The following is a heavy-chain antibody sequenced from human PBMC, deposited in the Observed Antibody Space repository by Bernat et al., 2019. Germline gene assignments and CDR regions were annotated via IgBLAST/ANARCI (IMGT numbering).Heavy chain of an antibody. J-gene: IGHJ3*02. CDR1: GGSISSSSYY. D-gene: IGHD5-12*01. V-gene: IGHV4-39*02. Sequence: QLQLQESGPGLVKPSETLSLTCTVSGGSISSSSYYWGWIRQPPGKGREWIGSIYYSGSAYYNPSLKSRVTISVDTSKNQFSMKVSSVTAADTAVYYCARDGGYDSTFDIWGQGTMVTVSS. CDR3: ARDGGYDSTFDI. CDR2: IYYSGSA.